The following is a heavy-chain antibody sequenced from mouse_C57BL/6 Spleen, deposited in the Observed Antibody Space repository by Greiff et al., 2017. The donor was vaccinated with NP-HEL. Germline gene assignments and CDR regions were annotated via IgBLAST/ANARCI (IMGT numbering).Heavy chain of an antibody. V-gene: IGHV5-4*03. J-gene: IGHJ2*01. CDR1: GFTFSSYA. D-gene: IGHD1-1*01. CDR2: ISDGGSYT. CDR3: ARAGTTVVAPYDFGY. Sequence: EVKLVESGGGLVKPGGSLKLSCAASGFTFSSYAMSWVRQTPEKRLEWVATISDGGSYTYYPDNVKGRFTISRDNAKNTLYLQMSHLKSEDTAMYYCARAGTTVVAPYDFGYWGQGATLTVSS.